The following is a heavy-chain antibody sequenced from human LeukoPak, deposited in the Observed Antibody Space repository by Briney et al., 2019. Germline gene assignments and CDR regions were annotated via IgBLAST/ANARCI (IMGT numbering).Heavy chain of an antibody. V-gene: IGHV3-53*01. D-gene: IGHD6-19*01. CDR1: GFTVSSNY. CDR3: ARVAVGAGTDYFDY. CDR2: IYSGGDT. Sequence: GGSLRLSCAASGFTVSSNYMSWVRQAPGKGLEWVSVIYSGGDTYYADSVKGRFTISRDNSKNTLYLQMNSLGAEDTAVYYCARVAVGAGTDYFDYWGQGTLVTVSS. J-gene: IGHJ4*02.